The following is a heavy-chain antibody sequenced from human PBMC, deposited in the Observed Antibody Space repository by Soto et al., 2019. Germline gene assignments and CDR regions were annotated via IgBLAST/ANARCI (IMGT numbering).Heavy chain of an antibody. CDR3: TTRFCGGNGCYSDDFFGY. V-gene: IGHV3-15*01. CDR2: VKSNNEGGTA. D-gene: IGHD2-21*01. CDR1: GFTFSTTW. Sequence: EVQLVESGGGLVKAGGSLRLSCAASGFTFSTTWMSWVRQAPGKGLEWVARVKSNNEGGTADYAAPVKGRFTVSRDDSKSTLFLQMNSLGAEDTAVYYCTTRFCGGNGCYSDDFFGYWGQGTLVTVSS. J-gene: IGHJ4*02.